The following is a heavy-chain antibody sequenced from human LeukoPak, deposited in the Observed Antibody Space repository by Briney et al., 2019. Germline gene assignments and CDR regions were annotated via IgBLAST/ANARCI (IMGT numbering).Heavy chain of an antibody. J-gene: IGHJ4*02. Sequence: PGRSLRLSCAASGFTFDDYAMHWVRQAPGKGLEWVSGISWNSGSIGYADSVKGRFTISRDNAKNSLYLQMNSLRAEDTAVYYCARIRLEMAVYYFDYWGQGTLVTVSS. CDR1: GFTFDDYA. D-gene: IGHD3-22*01. CDR2: ISWNSGSI. CDR3: ARIRLEMAVYYFDY. V-gene: IGHV3-9*01.